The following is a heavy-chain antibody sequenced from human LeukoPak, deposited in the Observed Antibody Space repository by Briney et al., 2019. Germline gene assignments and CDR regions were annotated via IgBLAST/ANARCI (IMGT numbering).Heavy chain of an antibody. J-gene: IGHJ3*02. CDR1: GFTVSSNY. D-gene: IGHD1-26*01. V-gene: IGHV3-53*01. Sequence: GGSLRLSCAASGFTVSSNYMSWVRQAPGKGLEWVSVIYSGGSTYYADSVKGRFTISRDNSKNTLYLQMNSLRAEDTAVYYCARDRSGSYPPWLGAFDIWGQGTMVTVSS. CDR3: ARDRSGSYPPWLGAFDI. CDR2: IYSGGST.